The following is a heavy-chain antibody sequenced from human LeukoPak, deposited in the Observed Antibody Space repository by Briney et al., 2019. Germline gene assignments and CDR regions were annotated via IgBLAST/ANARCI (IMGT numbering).Heavy chain of an antibody. V-gene: IGHV1-18*01. D-gene: IGHD1-26*01. J-gene: IGHJ5*02. CDR2: ISAYNGNT. CDR1: GYTFTSYG. CDR3: AKAPRSSGASENNWFDP. Sequence: ASVKVSCKASGYTFTSYGISWVRQAPGQGLEWMGWISAYNGNTNYAQKLQGRVTMTIDTSTSTAYMELRSLRSDDTAVYYCAKAPRSSGASENNWFDPWGQGTLVTVSS.